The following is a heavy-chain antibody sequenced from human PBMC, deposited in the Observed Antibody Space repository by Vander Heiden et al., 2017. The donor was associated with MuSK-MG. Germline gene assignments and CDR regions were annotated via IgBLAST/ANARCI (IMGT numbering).Heavy chain of an antibody. D-gene: IGHD3-22*01. V-gene: IGHV2-5*01. Sequence: QITLKESGPPLVKPTQTLTLTCTFSGFSLSTSGVGVGWIRQPPGKALEWLALIYWNDDKRYSPSLKSRLTITKDTSKNQVVLTRTNMDPVDTATYYCAHKAMIVGGWAYYFDYWCQGTLVTLSS. CDR1: GFSLSTSGVG. J-gene: IGHJ4*02. CDR3: AHKAMIVGGWAYYFDY. CDR2: IYWNDDK.